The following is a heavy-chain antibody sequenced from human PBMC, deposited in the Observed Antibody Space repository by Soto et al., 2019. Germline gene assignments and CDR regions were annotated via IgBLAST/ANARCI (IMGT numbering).Heavy chain of an antibody. CDR3: ARVEGLGYCSGGSCYSGYY. V-gene: IGHV1-69*01. Sequence: QVQLVQSGAEVKKPRSSVKVSCKASGGTFSSYAISWVRQAPGQGLEWMGGIIPIFGTANYAQKFQGRVTITADESTSTAYMELSSLRSEDTAVYYCARVEGLGYCSGGSCYSGYYWGQGTLVTVFS. CDR1: GGTFSSYA. CDR2: IIPIFGTA. D-gene: IGHD2-15*01. J-gene: IGHJ4*02.